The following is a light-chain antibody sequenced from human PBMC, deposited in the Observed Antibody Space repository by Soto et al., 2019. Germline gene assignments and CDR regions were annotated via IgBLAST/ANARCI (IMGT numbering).Light chain of an antibody. CDR3: QQLHTWPPWT. CDR1: QSVSSY. Sequence: EIGLSQSPATLSLSPGERATLSCRASQSVSSYLAWYQQKPGQAPRLLIYDASNRATGIPARFSGSRSGTEFTLTIRGLQSDDSALYYCQQLHTWPPWTFGQGTKVDIK. V-gene: IGKV3-11*01. CDR2: DAS. J-gene: IGKJ1*01.